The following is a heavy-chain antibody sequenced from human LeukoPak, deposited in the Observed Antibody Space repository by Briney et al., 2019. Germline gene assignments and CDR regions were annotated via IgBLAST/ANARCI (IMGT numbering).Heavy chain of an antibody. CDR1: AYSISSGYY. D-gene: IGHD6-13*01. J-gene: IGHJ4*02. V-gene: IGHV4-38-2*02. CDR3: ASGGYSTSLGDY. CDR2: IYHSGST. Sequence: ASETLSLTCTVSAYSISSGYYWGWIRQPPGKGLEWIGSIYHSGSTYYNPSLKSRVTISVDTSKNHFSLNLSSVAAADTAVYYCASGGYSTSLGDYWGQGTLVTVSS.